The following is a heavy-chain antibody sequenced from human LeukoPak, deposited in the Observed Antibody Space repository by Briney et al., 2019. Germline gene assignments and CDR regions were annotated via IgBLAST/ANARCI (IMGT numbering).Heavy chain of an antibody. D-gene: IGHD2-21*01. V-gene: IGHV3-15*01. J-gene: IGHJ5*02. CDR1: GFTFSNAW. CDR2: IKSKTDGGTT. CDR3: TTDKSYGLNWFDP. Sequence: GGSLRLSCAASGFTFSNAWMSWVRQAPGKGLEWVGRIKSKTDGGTTDYAAPVKGRFTISRDDSKNTLYLQMNSLKTEDTAVYYCTTDKSYGLNWFDPWGQGTLVTVSS.